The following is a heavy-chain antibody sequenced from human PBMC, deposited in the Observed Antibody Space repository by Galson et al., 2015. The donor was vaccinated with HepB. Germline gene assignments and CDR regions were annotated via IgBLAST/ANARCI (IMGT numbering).Heavy chain of an antibody. CDR3: AKVPPIYGSGSYYGSPYYYGMDV. CDR2: ISGSGGST. V-gene: IGHV3-23*01. D-gene: IGHD3-10*01. Sequence: SLRLSCAASGFTFSRYAMSWVRQAPGKGLEWVSAISGSGGSTYYADSVKGRFTISRDNSKNTLYLQMNSLRAEDTAVYYCAKVPPIYGSGSYYGSPYYYGMDVWGQGTTVTVSS. CDR1: GFTFSRYA. J-gene: IGHJ6*02.